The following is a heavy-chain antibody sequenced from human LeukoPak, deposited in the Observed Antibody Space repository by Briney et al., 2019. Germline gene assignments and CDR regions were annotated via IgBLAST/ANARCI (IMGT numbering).Heavy chain of an antibody. CDR1: GFTFNSYG. D-gene: IGHD6-19*01. V-gene: IGHV3-30*02. Sequence: GGSLRLSCAASGFTFNSYGMHWVRQATGKGLEWVAFIRYDGSNKYYADSVKGRFTISRDNSKNTLYLQMNSLRAEDTAVYFCAKKGYSYGWRDSYYFDYWGQGTLVTVSS. J-gene: IGHJ4*02. CDR3: AKKGYSYGWRDSYYFDY. CDR2: IRYDGSNK.